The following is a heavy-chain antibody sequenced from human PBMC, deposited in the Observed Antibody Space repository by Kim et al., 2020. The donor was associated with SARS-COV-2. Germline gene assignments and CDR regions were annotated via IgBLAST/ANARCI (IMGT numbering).Heavy chain of an antibody. Sequence: LRSRVTISVDTAKNQFSLKLSSVTAADTAVYYCARLLIDYGDYYYYGMDVWGQGTTVTVSS. V-gene: IGHV4-39*01. J-gene: IGHJ6*02. CDR3: ARLLIDYGDYYYYGMDV. D-gene: IGHD4-17*01.